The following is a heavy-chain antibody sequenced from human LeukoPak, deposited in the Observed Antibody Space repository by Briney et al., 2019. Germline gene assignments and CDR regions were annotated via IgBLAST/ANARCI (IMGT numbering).Heavy chain of an antibody. Sequence: GGSLRLSCAASGFTFSSYSMNWVRQAPGKGLEWVSYISSSSSTIYYADSVKGRFTISRDNAKNSLYLQMNSLRAEDTAVYYYAELGITIIGGVWGKGTTVTISS. D-gene: IGHD3-10*02. J-gene: IGHJ6*04. CDR1: GFTFSSYS. V-gene: IGHV3-48*04. CDR3: AELGITIIGGV. CDR2: ISSSSSTI.